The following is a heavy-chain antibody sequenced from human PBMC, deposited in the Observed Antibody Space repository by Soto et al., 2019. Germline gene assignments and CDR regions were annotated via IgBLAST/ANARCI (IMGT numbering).Heavy chain of an antibody. CDR2: ISNDGGNE. D-gene: IGHD2-2*01. V-gene: IGHV3-30-3*01. J-gene: IGHJ6*01. CDR1: GFTLGDFA. CDR3: ASAMPGMDV. Sequence: QVQLVESGGGVVQPGRSLRLSCAASGFTLGDFAMHWVRQAPGKGLEGVALISNDGGNEHYGASVKGRFTISRDNPKHMLYLQLTGLRVEDTAVYYCASAMPGMDVWGQGNTVTVSS.